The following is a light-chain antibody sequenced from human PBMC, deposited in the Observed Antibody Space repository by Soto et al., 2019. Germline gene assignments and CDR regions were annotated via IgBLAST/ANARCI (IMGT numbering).Light chain of an antibody. CDR2: GAS. V-gene: IGKV3-20*01. CDR1: QSVRSSC. J-gene: IGKJ4*01. CDR3: QQYGGSPPKLT. Sequence: EVVLTQSPGTLSLPPGERATLSCRASQSVRSSCLAWYQQKPGQAPRLLIYGASSRATGIPDRFSGSGSETDFTLTISRLEPEDSAVYYCQQYGGSPPKLTFGGGTKVEIK.